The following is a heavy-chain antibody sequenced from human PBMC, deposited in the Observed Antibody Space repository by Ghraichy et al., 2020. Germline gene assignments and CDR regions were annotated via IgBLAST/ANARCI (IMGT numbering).Heavy chain of an antibody. J-gene: IGHJ3*02. CDR2: ISGSGGST. Sequence: GGSLRLSCAASGFTFSSYAMSWVRQAPGKGLEWVSAISGSGGSTYYADSVKGRFTISRDNSKNTLYLQMNSLRAEDTAVYYCAKDIRHIVVVVAATTFDAVDIWGQGTMVTVSS. CDR1: GFTFSSYA. V-gene: IGHV3-23*01. D-gene: IGHD2-15*01. CDR3: AKDIRHIVVVVAATTFDAVDI.